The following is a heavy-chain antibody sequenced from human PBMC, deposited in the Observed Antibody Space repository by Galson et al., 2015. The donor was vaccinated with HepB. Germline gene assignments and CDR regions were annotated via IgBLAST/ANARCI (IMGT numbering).Heavy chain of an antibody. CDR2: IIPILGIA. J-gene: IGHJ3*02. Sequence: SVKVSCKASGGTFSSYAISWVRQAPGQGLEWMGRIIPILGIANYAQKFQGRVTITADKSTSTAYMELSSLRSEDTAVYYCARGTAETGNAFDIWGQGTMVTVSS. D-gene: IGHD1-1*01. CDR1: GGTFSSYA. CDR3: ARGTAETGNAFDI. V-gene: IGHV1-69*04.